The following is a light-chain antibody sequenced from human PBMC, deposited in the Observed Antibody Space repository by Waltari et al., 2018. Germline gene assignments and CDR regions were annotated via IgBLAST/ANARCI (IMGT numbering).Light chain of an antibody. CDR1: SGHSSYA. J-gene: IGLJ2*01. CDR3: QTWGTGIRV. CDR2: LNSAGSH. V-gene: IGLV4-69*01. Sequence: QLVLTQSPSASASLGASVKLTCTLSSGHSSYAIAWHQQQPEKGPRYLMKLNSAGSHSKGDGIPDRFSVSSSGAGRYLTISSLQSEDEADYYCQTWGTGIRVFGGGTKLTVL.